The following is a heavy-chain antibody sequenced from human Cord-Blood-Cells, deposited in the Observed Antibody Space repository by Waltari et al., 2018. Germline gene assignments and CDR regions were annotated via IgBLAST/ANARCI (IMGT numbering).Heavy chain of an antibody. Sequence: QVELVQSGAEVKQPGSSAKVSCKGSGGTFRSYAISWVQQRPGQGLEWMGRIIPILGIANYSHKFQGRVTITADKSTSTAYMELSSLRSEDTAVYYCARERSQYSSSSPWYFDLWGRGTLVTVSS. CDR2: IIPILGIA. CDR3: ARERSQYSSSSPWYFDL. V-gene: IGHV1-69*09. J-gene: IGHJ2*01. CDR1: GGTFRSYA. D-gene: IGHD6-6*01.